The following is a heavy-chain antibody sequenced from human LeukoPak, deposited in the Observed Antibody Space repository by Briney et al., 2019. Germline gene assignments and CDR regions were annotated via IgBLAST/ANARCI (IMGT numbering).Heavy chain of an antibody. D-gene: IGHD6-19*01. V-gene: IGHV3-23*01. CDR1: GFTFSGYA. CDR2: ISGSGGST. Sequence: GGSLRLSCAASGFTFSGYAMSWVRQAPGKGLEWVSAISGSGGSTYYADSVKGRFTISRDNSKNTLYLQMSSLRAEDTAVYYCAKEYSSGLFRYWGQGTLVTVSS. CDR3: AKEYSSGLFRY. J-gene: IGHJ4*02.